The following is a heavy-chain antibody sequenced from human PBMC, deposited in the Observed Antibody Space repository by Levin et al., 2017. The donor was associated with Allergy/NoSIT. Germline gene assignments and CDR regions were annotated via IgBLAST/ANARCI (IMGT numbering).Heavy chain of an antibody. J-gene: IGHJ4*02. D-gene: IGHD6-13*01. V-gene: IGHV3-21*01. CDR1: GFTFSSYS. CDR3: ARDPAVYSSSWFDY. CDR2: ISSSSSYI. Sequence: GGSLRLSCAASGFTFSSYSMNWVRQAPGKGLEWVSSISSSSSYIYYADSVKGRFTISRDNAKNSLYLQMNSLRAEDTAVYYCARDPAVYSSSWFDYWGQGTLVTVSS.